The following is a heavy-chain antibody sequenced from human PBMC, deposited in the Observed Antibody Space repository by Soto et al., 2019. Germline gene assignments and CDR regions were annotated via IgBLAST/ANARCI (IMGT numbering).Heavy chain of an antibody. CDR2: IYYSGYN. D-gene: IGHD4-4*01. CDR1: GGSISSGDYK. J-gene: IGHJ4*02. Sequence: QVQLQESGPGLVKPSQTLSLTCTVSGGSISSGDYKWSWIRQPPGKGLEWIGYIYYSGYNYNNPSLMSRVTMSVDTSKNLFSLKLSSVTAADTAVYYCARSDNYVPFEYWGQGTRVTVSS. CDR3: ARSDNYVPFEY. V-gene: IGHV4-30-4*01.